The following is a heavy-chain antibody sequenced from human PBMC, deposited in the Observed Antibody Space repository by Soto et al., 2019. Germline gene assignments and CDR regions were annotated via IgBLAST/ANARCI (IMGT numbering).Heavy chain of an antibody. J-gene: IGHJ4*02. V-gene: IGHV3-33*08. Sequence: QVHLVESGGGVVQPGTSLRLSCATSGFNFRGYGFHWVRQAPGKGLEWVAVIWYDGSKMYYADSVKGRFSTSRDDSKNTVDLQMNSLRVEDTAVYYCATSWGIAASGDWVQGTLVTVSS. CDR1: GFNFRGYG. D-gene: IGHD6-13*01. CDR2: IWYDGSKM. CDR3: ATSWGIAASGD.